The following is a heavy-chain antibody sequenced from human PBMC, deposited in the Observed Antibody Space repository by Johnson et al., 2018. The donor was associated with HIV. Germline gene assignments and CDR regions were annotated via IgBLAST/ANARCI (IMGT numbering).Heavy chain of an antibody. D-gene: IGHD6-19*01. J-gene: IGHJ3*02. CDR1: GFTFSTYA. CDR2: ISYDGSNK. CDR3: ARGQGVVAGWGAFDI. Sequence: QVQLVESGGTLVQPGGSLRLSCAASGFTFSTYAMNWVRQAPGKGLEWVAVISYDGSNKYYADSVKGRFTISRDNSKNTLYLQMNSLRVGDTAVYYCARGQGVVAGWGAFDIWGQGTMVTVSS. V-gene: IGHV3-30*03.